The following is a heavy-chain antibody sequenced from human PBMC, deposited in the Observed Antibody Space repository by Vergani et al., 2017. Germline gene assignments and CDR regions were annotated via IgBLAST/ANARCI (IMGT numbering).Heavy chain of an antibody. J-gene: IGHJ3*02. CDR1: GGSFSGYY. V-gene: IGHV4-34*01. Sequence: QVQLQQWGAGLLKPSETLSLTCAVYGGSFSGYYWSWIRQPPGKGLEWIGEINHSGSTNYNPSLKSRVTISVDTSNNQFSLKLSSVTAADTAVYYCARQVARNNDAFDIWGQGTMVTVSS. D-gene: IGHD2-15*01. CDR3: ARQVARNNDAFDI. CDR2: INHSGST.